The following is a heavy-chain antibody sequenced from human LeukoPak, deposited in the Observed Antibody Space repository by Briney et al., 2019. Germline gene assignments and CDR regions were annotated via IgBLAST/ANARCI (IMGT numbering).Heavy chain of an antibody. J-gene: IGHJ4*02. CDR1: GFTFSSYA. CDR3: TRGSYYYGSG. CDR2: ISGSGGST. D-gene: IGHD3-10*01. Sequence: PGGSLRLSCAASGFTFSSYAMNWVRQALGKGLEWVSTISGSGGSTYYADSVKGRITISRDNSKNTLYLEMNSLRAGDTAVYYCTRGSYYYGSGWGQGTLVTVSS. V-gene: IGHV3-23*01.